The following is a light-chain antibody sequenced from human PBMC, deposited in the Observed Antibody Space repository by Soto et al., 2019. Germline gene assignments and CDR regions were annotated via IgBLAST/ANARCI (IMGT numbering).Light chain of an antibody. CDR1: QSVSNNY. Sequence: EIVLTQSPGTLSLSPGEIASLSCSASQSVSNNYLAWYPQKPGQAPRLLIYGASNRATGIPDRFSGSGSGTDFTLTISRLEPEDFAVYYCQQYGSSGTFGQGTKVDIK. CDR3: QQYGSSGT. V-gene: IGKV3-20*01. CDR2: GAS. J-gene: IGKJ1*01.